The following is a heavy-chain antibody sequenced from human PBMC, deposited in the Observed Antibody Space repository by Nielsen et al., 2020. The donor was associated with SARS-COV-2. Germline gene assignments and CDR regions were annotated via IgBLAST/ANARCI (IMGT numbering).Heavy chain of an antibody. CDR3: ASGSLLRGVNWFDP. D-gene: IGHD1-26*01. V-gene: IGHV3-48*01. J-gene: IGHJ5*02. Sequence: GESLKISCAASGFTFSSYSMNWVRQAPGKGLEWVSYISSSSSTIYYADSVKGRFTISRDNAKNSLYLQMNSLRAEDTAVYYCASGSLLRGVNWFDPWGQGTLVTVSS. CDR2: ISSSSSTI. CDR1: GFTFSSYS.